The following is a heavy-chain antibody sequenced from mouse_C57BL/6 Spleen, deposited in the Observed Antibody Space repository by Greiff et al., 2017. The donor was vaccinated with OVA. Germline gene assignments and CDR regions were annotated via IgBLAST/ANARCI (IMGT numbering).Heavy chain of an antibody. J-gene: IGHJ3*01. V-gene: IGHV1-50*01. CDR1: GYTFTSYW. CDR3: AREDGGFAY. Sequence: VQLQQPGAELVKPGASVKLSCKASGYTFTSYWMPWVKQRPGQGLEWIGEIDPSDSYPNYNQKFKGKATLTVDTSSSTAYMQLSSLTSEDSAVYYCAREDGGFAYWGQGTLVTVSA. CDR2: IDPSDSYP. D-gene: IGHD2-3*01.